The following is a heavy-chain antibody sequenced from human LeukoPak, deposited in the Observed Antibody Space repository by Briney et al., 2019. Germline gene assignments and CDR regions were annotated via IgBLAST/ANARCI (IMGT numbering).Heavy chain of an antibody. Sequence: PGGSLRLSCAASGFSFSTYAMHWVRQAPGKGLEWVAVISYDGSNKYYADSVKGRFTISRDNSKNTLYLQMNSLRAEDTAVYYCAKDLPYYGSGSYPDYWGQGTPVTVSS. J-gene: IGHJ4*02. CDR1: GFSFSTYA. D-gene: IGHD3-10*01. CDR3: AKDLPYYGSGSYPDY. V-gene: IGHV3-30*18. CDR2: ISYDGSNK.